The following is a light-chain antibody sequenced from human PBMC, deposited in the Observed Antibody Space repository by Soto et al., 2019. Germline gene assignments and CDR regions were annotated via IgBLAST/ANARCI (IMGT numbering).Light chain of an antibody. Sequence: ERVMTQSPATLSVSPGERATLSCRASQSVSSNLAWYQQKPGQAPRLLIYGASTRATGIPARFSGSGSGTEFTLTISSLQSEYLAVYYCHQYSNWPPGTFGQVTKADMK. J-gene: IGKJ1*01. V-gene: IGKV3-15*01. CDR3: HQYSNWPPGT. CDR2: GAS. CDR1: QSVSSN.